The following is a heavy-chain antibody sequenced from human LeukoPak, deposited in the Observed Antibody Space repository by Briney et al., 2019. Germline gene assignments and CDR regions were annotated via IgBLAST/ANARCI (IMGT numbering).Heavy chain of an antibody. V-gene: IGHV3-30*03. CDR2: ISYDGSNK. J-gene: IGHJ4*02. Sequence: GGSLRLSCAASGFTFSSYGMHWVRQARGKGLEWVAVISYDGSNKYYADSVKGRFTISRDNSKNTLYLQMNSLRAEDTAVYYCALNLATYFDYWGQGTLVTVSS. CDR3: ALNLATYFDY. D-gene: IGHD3-3*02. CDR1: GFTFSSYG.